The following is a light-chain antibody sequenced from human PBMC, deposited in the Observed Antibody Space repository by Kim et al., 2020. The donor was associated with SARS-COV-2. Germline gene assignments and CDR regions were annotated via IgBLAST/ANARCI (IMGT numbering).Light chain of an antibody. CDR2: GAS. V-gene: IGKV3-20*01. Sequence: SPRERATRSCSASQSVSSSYLAWYQQKPGQAPRLLIYGASSRATGIPDRFSGSGSGTDFTLTISRLEPEDFAVYYCQQYGSSPLYSFGQGTKLEI. J-gene: IGKJ2*03. CDR3: QQYGSSPLYS. CDR1: QSVSSSY.